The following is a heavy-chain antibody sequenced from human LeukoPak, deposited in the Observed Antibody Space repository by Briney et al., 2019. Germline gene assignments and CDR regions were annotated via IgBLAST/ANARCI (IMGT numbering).Heavy chain of an antibody. CDR2: INSNGGRT. J-gene: IGHJ4*02. D-gene: IGHD6-13*01. Sequence: PGGSLRLSCSASGFTFTNYAIHWVRQAPGKGLEYVSGINSNGGRTHYADPVRARFTISRDNSKNTVYLQMNSLRTEDTAVYYCARGDSSWDYFDYWGQGTLVTVSS. V-gene: IGHV3-64*04. CDR1: GFTFTNYA. CDR3: ARGDSSWDYFDY.